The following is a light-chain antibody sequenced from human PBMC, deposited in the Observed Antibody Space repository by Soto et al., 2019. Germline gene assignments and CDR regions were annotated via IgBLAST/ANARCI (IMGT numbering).Light chain of an antibody. CDR2: EGS. CDR1: SSDVGSYNL. CDR3: CSYVESSTLV. Sequence: QSALTQPASVSGSPGQSITISCTGTSSDVGSYNLVSWYQQHPGKAPKLMIYEGSKRPSGVSNRFSGSKSGNTASLTISGLQAEDEADYYCCSYVESSTLVFGGGTKLTVL. V-gene: IGLV2-23*03. J-gene: IGLJ2*01.